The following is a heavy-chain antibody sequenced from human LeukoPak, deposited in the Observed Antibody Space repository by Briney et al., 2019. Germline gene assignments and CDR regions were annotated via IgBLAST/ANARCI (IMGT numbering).Heavy chain of an antibody. D-gene: IGHD1-1*01. CDR1: GYTFTSYA. Sequence: ASVKVSCKASGYTFTSYAISWVRQAPGQGLEWMGGNSAYNGNTNYAQKLQGRVTMTTDTSTSTAYMELRSLRSDDTAVYYCARDGNGRRGWSLENPHWFDPWGQGTLVTVSS. CDR2: NSAYNGNT. V-gene: IGHV1-18*01. J-gene: IGHJ5*02. CDR3: ARDGNGRRGWSLENPHWFDP.